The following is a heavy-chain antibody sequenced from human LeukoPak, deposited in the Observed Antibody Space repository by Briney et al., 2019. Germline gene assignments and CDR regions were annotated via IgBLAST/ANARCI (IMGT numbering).Heavy chain of an antibody. Sequence: PSETLSLTCAVYGGSFSGYYWSWIRQPPGKGLEWIGEINHSGSTNYNPSLKSRVTISVDTSKNQFSLKLSSVTAADMAVYYCARGTIAAAGSFDYWGQGTLVTVSS. CDR1: GGSFSGYY. J-gene: IGHJ4*02. D-gene: IGHD6-13*01. V-gene: IGHV4-34*01. CDR3: ARGTIAAAGSFDY. CDR2: INHSGST.